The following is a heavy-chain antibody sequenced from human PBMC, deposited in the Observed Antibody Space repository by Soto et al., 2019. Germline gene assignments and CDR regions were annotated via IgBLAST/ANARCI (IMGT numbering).Heavy chain of an antibody. J-gene: IGHJ4*02. CDR3: ARDNYSSGYYPIRFDY. D-gene: IGHD3-22*01. V-gene: IGHV3-48*02. CDR1: GFTFSSYS. CDR2: ISSSSSTI. Sequence: PGGSLRLSCAASGFTFSSYSMNWVRQAPGKGLEWVSYISSSSSTIYYADSVKGRFTISRDNAKNSLYLQMNSLRDEDTAVYYCARDNYSSGYYPIRFDYWGQGTLVTVSS.